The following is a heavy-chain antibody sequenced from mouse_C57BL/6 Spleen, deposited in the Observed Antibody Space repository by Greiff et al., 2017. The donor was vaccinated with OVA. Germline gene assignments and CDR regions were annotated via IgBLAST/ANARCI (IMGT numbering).Heavy chain of an antibody. CDR2: ISDGGSYT. J-gene: IGHJ2*01. CDR1: GFTFSSYA. Sequence: EVMLVESGGGLVKPGGSLKLSCAASGFTFSSYAMSWVRQTPEKRLEWVATISDGGSYTYYPDNVKGRFTISRDNAKNSLYLQMSHLKSEDTAVYYCAREFSANCCYFDYRGQGATLTGSS. V-gene: IGHV5-4*03. D-gene: IGHD4-1*01. CDR3: AREFSANCCYFDY.